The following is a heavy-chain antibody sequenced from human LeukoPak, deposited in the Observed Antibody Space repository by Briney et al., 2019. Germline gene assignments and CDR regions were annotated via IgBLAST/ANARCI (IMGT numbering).Heavy chain of an antibody. J-gene: IGHJ6*02. CDR3: ARTPYYDAMDV. V-gene: IGHV3-74*01. CDR1: GFTFSSYW. Sequence: PGGSLRLSCAASGFTFSSYWMHWVCQAPGKGLVWVSRINSDGSSTAYADSVKGRFTISRDNAKNTLYLQTSSLRAEDTAVYYCARTPYYDAMDVWGQGTTVTVSS. CDR2: INSDGSST.